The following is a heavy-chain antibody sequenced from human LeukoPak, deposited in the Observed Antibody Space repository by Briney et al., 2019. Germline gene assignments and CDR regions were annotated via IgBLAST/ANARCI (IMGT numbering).Heavy chain of an antibody. CDR1: GSPFTSYW. CDR2: VYPGDSDT. J-gene: IGHJ4*02. Sequence: GESLQISSQSSGSPFTSYWIASVRQLPGKGLEWMGIVYPGDSDTRYSPSFQGQVTISADKSISTASLQWSRLKASDTAMYYCARLDIVATLALDYWGQGALVTVSS. D-gene: IGHD5-12*01. CDR3: ARLDIVATLALDY. V-gene: IGHV5-51*01.